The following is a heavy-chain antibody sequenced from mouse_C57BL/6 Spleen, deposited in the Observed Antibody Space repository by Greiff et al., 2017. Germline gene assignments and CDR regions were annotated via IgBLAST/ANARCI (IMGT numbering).Heavy chain of an antibody. J-gene: IGHJ2*01. V-gene: IGHV3-6*01. CDR2: ISYDGSN. CDR1: GYSITSGYY. Sequence: DVKLVESGPGLVKPSQSLSLTCSVTGYSITSGYYWNWIRQFPGNKLEWMGYISYDGSNNYNPSLKNRISITRDTSKHQFFLKLNSVTTEDTATYYCAREIYYYGSSYLYYFDYWGQGTTLTVSS. CDR3: AREIYYYGSSYLYYFDY. D-gene: IGHD1-1*01.